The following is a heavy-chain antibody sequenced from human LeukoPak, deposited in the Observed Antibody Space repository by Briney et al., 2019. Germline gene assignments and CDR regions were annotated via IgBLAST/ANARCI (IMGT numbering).Heavy chain of an antibody. Sequence: SVKVSCKASGGTFSSYAISWVRQAPGQGLEWMGGIIPIFGTANYAQKFQGRVTITADESTSTAYMELSSLRSEDTAVYYCARDKKDYYDSSGYYTSPGFDPWGQGTLVTVSS. CDR2: IIPIFGTA. J-gene: IGHJ5*02. CDR1: GGTFSSYA. D-gene: IGHD3-22*01. V-gene: IGHV1-69*13. CDR3: ARDKKDYYDSSGYYTSPGFDP.